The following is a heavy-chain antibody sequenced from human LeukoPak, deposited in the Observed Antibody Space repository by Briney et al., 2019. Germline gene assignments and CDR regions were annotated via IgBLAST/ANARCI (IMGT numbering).Heavy chain of an antibody. J-gene: IGHJ5*02. D-gene: IGHD2-2*01. CDR2: INPNSGGT. V-gene: IGHV1-2*02. Sequence: ASVKVSCKASGYTFTGYYMHWVRQAPGQGLEWMGWINPNSGGTNYAQKFQGRVTMTRDTSINTAYMELSSLRSDDTAVYYCARDREFGARYCSSTSCLSWFDPWGQGTLVTVSS. CDR3: ARDREFGARYCSSTSCLSWFDP. CDR1: GYTFTGYY.